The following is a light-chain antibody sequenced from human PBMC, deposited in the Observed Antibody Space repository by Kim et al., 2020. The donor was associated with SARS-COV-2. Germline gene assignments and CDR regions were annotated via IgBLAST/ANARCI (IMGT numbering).Light chain of an antibody. Sequence: DIHMTQSPSAMSASVGDRVTITCRASQDISNFLVWFQQRPGKVPKRLIYAASNLQSGVPARFSGSGSGTEFTLTISSLQPEDFATYYCLQYDHHPRTFGQGTKVDIK. V-gene: IGKV1-17*03. CDR1: QDISNF. J-gene: IGKJ1*01. CDR2: AAS. CDR3: LQYDHHPRT.